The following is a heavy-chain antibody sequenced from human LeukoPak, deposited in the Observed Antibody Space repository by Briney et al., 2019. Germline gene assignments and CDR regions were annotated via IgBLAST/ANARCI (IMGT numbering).Heavy chain of an antibody. Sequence: GGSLRLSCAASGITFSRYSMNWVRQAPGKGLEWVSYISSNSSTIYYADSVKGRFTISRDDAKNLLYLQMNSLRVEDTAVYYCAMVRGVIFDYWGQGTLVTVSS. D-gene: IGHD3-10*01. V-gene: IGHV3-48*04. CDR1: GITFSRYS. J-gene: IGHJ4*02. CDR3: AMVRGVIFDY. CDR2: ISSNSSTI.